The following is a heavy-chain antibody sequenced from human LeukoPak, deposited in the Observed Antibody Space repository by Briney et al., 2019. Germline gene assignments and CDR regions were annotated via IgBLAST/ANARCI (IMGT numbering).Heavy chain of an antibody. CDR3: AGTFNYYGSGSPS. Sequence: SETLSLTCTVSRYSISSGYYWGWIRQPPGKGLEWIGSIYHSESTYYNPSLKSRVTISVDTSKNQFSLKLSSVTAADTAVYYCAGTFNYYGSGSPSWGQGTLVTVSS. D-gene: IGHD3-10*01. J-gene: IGHJ5*02. CDR2: IYHSEST. CDR1: RYSISSGYY. V-gene: IGHV4-38-2*02.